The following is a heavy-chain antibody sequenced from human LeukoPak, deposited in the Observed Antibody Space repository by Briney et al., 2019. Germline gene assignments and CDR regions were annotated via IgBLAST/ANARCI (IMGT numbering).Heavy chain of an antibody. D-gene: IGHD6-6*01. V-gene: IGHV1-8*03. Sequence: ASVKVSCKASGYTFTSYDINWVRQATGQGPEWMGWMNPNSGNTGYAQKFQGRVTITRNTSISTAYMELSSLRSEDTAVYYCARAGFDSSYWFDPWGQGTLVTVSS. CDR3: ARAGFDSSYWFDP. CDR1: GYTFTSYD. CDR2: MNPNSGNT. J-gene: IGHJ5*02.